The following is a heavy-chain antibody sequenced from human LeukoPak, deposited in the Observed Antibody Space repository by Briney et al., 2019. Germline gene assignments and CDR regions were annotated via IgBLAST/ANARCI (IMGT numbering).Heavy chain of an antibody. V-gene: IGHV4-59*08. CDR2: IYYSGST. D-gene: IGHD6-13*01. CDR1: GGSITSYH. CDR3: YAAIAGGPQGY. J-gene: IGHJ4*02. Sequence: SETLSLTCTVSGGSITSYHWSWIRQPPGKGLEWVGYIYYSGSTYYNPSLKSRVTISIDTSKNQLSLKLTSVTAADTAVYYCYAAIAGGPQGYWGQGTLVTVSS.